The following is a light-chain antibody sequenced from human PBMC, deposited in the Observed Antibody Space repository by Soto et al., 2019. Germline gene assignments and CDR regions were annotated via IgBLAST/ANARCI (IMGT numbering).Light chain of an antibody. V-gene: IGKV1-33*01. J-gene: IGKJ2*01. CDR1: QDISNF. Sequence: DIQMTQSPSSLSASVGDRVTITCQAGQDISNFLNWYQQKPGKAPKLLIYDASNLETGVPSRFSGSGSGTYFNLTISSLQPEDIATYYCQQYDTVPRYTFGQGTKLEI. CDR2: DAS. CDR3: QQYDTVPRYT.